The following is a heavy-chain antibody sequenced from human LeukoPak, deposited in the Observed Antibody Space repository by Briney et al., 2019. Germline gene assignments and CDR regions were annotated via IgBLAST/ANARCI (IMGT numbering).Heavy chain of an antibody. CDR2: LKDDGSEK. J-gene: IGHJ2*01. CDR1: GFTLRSYW. D-gene: IGHD6-13*01. CDR3: AKRGYSNSWPI. V-gene: IGHV3-7*05. Sequence: PGGSLRLSCAASGFTLRSYWMSWVRQAPGKGLEWVADLKDDGSEKYYVDAVKGRFTISRDNAKNSLYLQMNSLGAEDTAVYYCAKRGYSNSWPIWGRGTLVTVSS.